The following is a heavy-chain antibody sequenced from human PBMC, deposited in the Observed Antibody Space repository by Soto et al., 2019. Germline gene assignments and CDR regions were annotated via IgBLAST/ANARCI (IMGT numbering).Heavy chain of an antibody. CDR1: GAFLNNFF. D-gene: IGHD6-13*01. J-gene: IGHJ5*02. CDR2: VSQGGAAAYLAEGETT. CDR3: ASRIAAAGKAGDNWIDP. V-gene: IGHV4-59*12. Sequence: SETLSLTCTVSGAFLNNFFWSWIRQTPGKGLEWIGYVSQGGAAAYLAEGETTGYNPSLESRATISLDLPKNQFSLRLTSVTAADTAVYYCASRIAAAGKAGDNWIDPWGQGTLVTLSS.